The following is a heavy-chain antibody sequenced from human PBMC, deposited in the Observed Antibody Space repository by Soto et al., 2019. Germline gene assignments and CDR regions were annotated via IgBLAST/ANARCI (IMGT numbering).Heavy chain of an antibody. CDR2: INHSGST. D-gene: IGHD6-19*01. V-gene: IGHV4-34*01. Sequence: SETLSLTCAVYGGSFSGYYWSWIRQPPGKGLEWIGEINHSGSTNYNPTLKSRVTISVDTSKNQFSLKLSSVTAADTAVYYCARAGYSSGWYAFDYWGQGTLVTVSS. CDR1: GGSFSGYY. J-gene: IGHJ4*02. CDR3: ARAGYSSGWYAFDY.